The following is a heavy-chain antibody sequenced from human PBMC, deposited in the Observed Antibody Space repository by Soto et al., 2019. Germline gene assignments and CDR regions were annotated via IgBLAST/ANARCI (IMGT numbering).Heavy chain of an antibody. D-gene: IGHD4-17*01. CDR2: MNPNSGDT. CDR1: GYTFTSYD. Sequence: QVQLVQSGAEVKKPGASVKVSCKASGYTFTSYDINWVRQATGQGLEWMARMNPNSGDTGLAQKFQGRITMTRNTSITTAYMELSSLRSEDTAVYYCARDGSKIDGYGVQLGYWGQGTVVTVSS. CDR3: ARDGSKIDGYGVQLGY. V-gene: IGHV1-8*01. J-gene: IGHJ4*02.